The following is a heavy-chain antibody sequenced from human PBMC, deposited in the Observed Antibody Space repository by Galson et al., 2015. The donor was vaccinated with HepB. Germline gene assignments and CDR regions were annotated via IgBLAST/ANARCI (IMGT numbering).Heavy chain of an antibody. V-gene: IGHV3-9*01. D-gene: IGHD3-9*01. CDR2: ISWNSGSI. CDR3: AKDMTGYAPTFPDY. Sequence: SLRLSCAASGFTFDDYAMHWVQQAPGKGLEWVSGISWNSGSIGYADSVKGRFTISRDNAKNSLYLQMNSLRAEDTALYYCAKDMTGYAPTFPDYWGQGTLVTVSS. J-gene: IGHJ4*02. CDR1: GFTFDDYA.